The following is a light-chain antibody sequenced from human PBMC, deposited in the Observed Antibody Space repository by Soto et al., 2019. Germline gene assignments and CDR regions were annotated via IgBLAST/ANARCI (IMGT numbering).Light chain of an antibody. CDR1: QSISPW. CDR3: PHSNSGTF. V-gene: IGKV1-5*03. J-gene: IGKJ2*01. CDR2: KAS. Sequence: DIQMTQSPSTLSASVGDRVTITCRASQSISPWLAWYQQKPGQAPKLLIQKASTLESGVPSRFSGSGSGTEFTLTISCLQPDDFATYYCPHSNSGTFFGPGTRLASK.